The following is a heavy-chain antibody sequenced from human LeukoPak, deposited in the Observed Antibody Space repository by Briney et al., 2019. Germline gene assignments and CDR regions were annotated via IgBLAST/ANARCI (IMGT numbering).Heavy chain of an antibody. V-gene: IGHV4-61*02. Sequence: PSETLSLTCTVSGGSSSSGSYYWSWIRQPAGKGLEWIGRIYASGSTNYNPSLKSRVTISVDTSKNQFSLKLSSVTAADTAVYYCARDLSGGGAFDIWGQGTMVTVSS. J-gene: IGHJ3*02. CDR1: GGSSSSGSYY. CDR2: IYASGST. D-gene: IGHD2-15*01. CDR3: ARDLSGGGAFDI.